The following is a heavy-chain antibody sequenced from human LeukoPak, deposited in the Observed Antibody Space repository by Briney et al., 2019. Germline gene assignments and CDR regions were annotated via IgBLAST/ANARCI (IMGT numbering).Heavy chain of an antibody. D-gene: IGHD1-26*01. CDR2: IGTAGDT. CDR1: GFTFSSYD. CDR3: ARAHPFSGSYGAFGI. V-gene: IGHV3-13*01. J-gene: IGHJ3*02. Sequence: GGSLRLSCAASGFTFSSYDMRWVRQATGKGLEWVSAIGTAGDTYYPGSVKGGFTISRENAKNSWYLQMNSLRAGDTAVYYCARAHPFSGSYGAFGIWGQGTMVTVSS.